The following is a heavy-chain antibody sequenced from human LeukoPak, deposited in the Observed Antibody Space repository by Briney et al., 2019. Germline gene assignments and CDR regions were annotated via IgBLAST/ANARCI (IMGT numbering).Heavy chain of an antibody. CDR1: GFTFSTFA. J-gene: IGHJ4*02. CDR3: AGGWGGSSWPFDS. D-gene: IGHD6-13*01. Sequence: GGSLRLSCIGSGFTFSTFAMHWVRQAPGKGLEWVAFISYNVSYNDYPDSVKGRFTISRDNSKNTLYLQMNSLRPEDAAVYYCAGGWGGSSWPFDSWGQGTLVTVSS. CDR2: ISYNVSYN. V-gene: IGHV3-30-3*01.